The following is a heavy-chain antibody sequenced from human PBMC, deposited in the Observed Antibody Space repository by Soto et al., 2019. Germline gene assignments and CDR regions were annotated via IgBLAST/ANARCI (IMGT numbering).Heavy chain of an antibody. CDR3: ARPRTVATTKGYDD. CDR2: IIPIFGKV. D-gene: IGHD1-1*01. J-gene: IGHJ4*02. Sequence: QVQLVQSGAEVKKPGSSVKVSCKASGGTFSSYPVAWVRQAPGQGLEWMGGIIPIFGKVNSAQKFQGRVTITADESTSTAYMELSSLTAEDTAVYYCARPRTVATTKGYDDLGQGTLVTVSS. V-gene: IGHV1-69*01. CDR1: GGTFSSYP.